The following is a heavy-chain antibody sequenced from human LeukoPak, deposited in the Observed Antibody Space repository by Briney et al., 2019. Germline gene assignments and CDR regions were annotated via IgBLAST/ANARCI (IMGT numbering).Heavy chain of an antibody. CDR1: GGSISSGDYY. CDR2: IYYSGST. V-gene: IGHV4-30-4*08. Sequence: NPSETLSLTCTVSGGSISSGDYYWSWIRQPPGKGLEWIGYIYYSGSTYYNPSLKSRVTISVDTSKNQFSLKLSSVTAADTAVYYCARANDGSGSYGYWGQGTLVTVSS. D-gene: IGHD3-10*01. CDR3: ARANDGSGSYGY. J-gene: IGHJ4*02.